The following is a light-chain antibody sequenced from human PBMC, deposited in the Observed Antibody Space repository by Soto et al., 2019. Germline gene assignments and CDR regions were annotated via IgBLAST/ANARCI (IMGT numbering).Light chain of an antibody. CDR2: KAS. Sequence: DIQMTQSPSTLSASVGDRVTITCRASQSISSWLAWYQQKPGKAPKLLIYKASSLESGVTSRFSGSGSWTEFTLTISSLQPDDFATYYCQQYNSYPWTVGQGTKVEIK. CDR3: QQYNSYPWT. V-gene: IGKV1-5*03. J-gene: IGKJ1*01. CDR1: QSISSW.